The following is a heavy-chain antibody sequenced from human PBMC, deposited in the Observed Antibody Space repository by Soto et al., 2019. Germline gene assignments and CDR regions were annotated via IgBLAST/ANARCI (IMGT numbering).Heavy chain of an antibody. CDR2: IYPGDSDT. J-gene: IGHJ6*02. V-gene: IGHV5-51*01. CDR3: ARNRIAARHGYYYGMDV. Sequence: PGESLKISCKCSGYSFTSYWIGWVRQMPGKGLEWMGIIYPGDSDTRYSPSFQGQVTISADKSISTAYLQWSSLKASDTAMYYCARNRIAARHGYYYGMDVWGQGTTVTVSS. D-gene: IGHD6-6*01. CDR1: GYSFTSYW.